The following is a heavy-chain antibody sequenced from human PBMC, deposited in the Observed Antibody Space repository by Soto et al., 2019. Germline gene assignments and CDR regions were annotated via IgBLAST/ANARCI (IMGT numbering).Heavy chain of an antibody. J-gene: IGHJ6*02. D-gene: IGHD3-22*01. CDR2: IYSGGST. V-gene: IGHV3-53*04. CDR1: GFTGSSNY. CDR3: ARDPYYDSSGYLASYGMDV. Sequence: EVQLVESGGGLVQPGGSLRLSCAASGFTGSSNYMSWVRQAPGKGLEWVSVIYSGGSTYYAYSVKGRFTISRHNSKNTLYLQVNSLGAEDTAVYYCARDPYYDSSGYLASYGMDVWGQGTTVTVSS.